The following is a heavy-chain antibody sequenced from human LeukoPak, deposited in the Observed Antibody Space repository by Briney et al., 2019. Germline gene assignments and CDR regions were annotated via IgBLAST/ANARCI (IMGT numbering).Heavy chain of an antibody. Sequence: RGSLRPSCAASGFTFSSYAMTWVRQAPGKGLEWVSAISGSGGSTFYADSVKGRSTISRHNSKNTLYLQMNSLRADDTAVYYCAKGGSTSCYIYCYFDYWGQGTLVTVSS. CDR3: AKGGSTSCYIYCYFDY. D-gene: IGHD2-2*02. V-gene: IGHV3-23*01. J-gene: IGHJ4*02. CDR2: ISGSGGST. CDR1: GFTFSSYA.